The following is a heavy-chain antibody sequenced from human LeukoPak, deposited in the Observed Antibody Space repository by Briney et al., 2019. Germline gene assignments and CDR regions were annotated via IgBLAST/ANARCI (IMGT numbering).Heavy chain of an antibody. V-gene: IGHV3-30-3*01. CDR1: GFTFSSYA. CDR3: TSIYGSGNY. Sequence: PGGSLRLSCAASGFTFSSYAMHWVRQAPGKGLEWVAVISYDGSNKYYADSVKGRFTISRDNSKNTLYLQMNSLRAEDTAVYYCTSIYGSGNYWGQGTLVTVSS. J-gene: IGHJ4*02. D-gene: IGHD3-10*01. CDR2: ISYDGSNK.